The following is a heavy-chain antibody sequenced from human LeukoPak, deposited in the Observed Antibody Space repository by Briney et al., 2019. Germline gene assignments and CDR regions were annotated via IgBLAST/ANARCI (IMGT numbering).Heavy chain of an antibody. CDR1: GGSIINDDSY. Sequence: SQTLSLTCSVSGGSIINDDSYWSWIRLHPGRGREWFGYSLKSGNTYYNPSLKSRVSISVDKSKNQFSLRLSSVTAEDTAVYYCARDGKYNRSPALDPWGQGTLVTVSS. CDR2: SLKSGNT. D-gene: IGHD6-6*01. J-gene: IGHJ5*02. CDR3: ARDGKYNRSPALDP. V-gene: IGHV4-31*03.